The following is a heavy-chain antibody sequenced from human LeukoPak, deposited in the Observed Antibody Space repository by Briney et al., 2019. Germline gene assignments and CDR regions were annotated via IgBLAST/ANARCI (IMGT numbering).Heavy chain of an antibody. V-gene: IGHV1-2*02. CDR2: INPNSGGT. J-gene: IGHJ4*02. CDR1: GYTFTGYY. CDR3: ASLPSLGGYDPFDY. D-gene: IGHD5-12*01. Sequence: GASVKVSCKASGYTFTGYYMHWVRQAPGQGLEWMGWINPNSGGTNYAQKFQGRVTMTRDTSISTAYMELSRLRSDDAAVYYCASLPSLGGYDPFDYWGQGTLVTVSS.